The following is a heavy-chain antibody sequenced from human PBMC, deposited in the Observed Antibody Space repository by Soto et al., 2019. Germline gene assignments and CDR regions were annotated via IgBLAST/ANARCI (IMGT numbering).Heavy chain of an antibody. CDR1: GGTLSRYS. D-gene: IGHD3-10*01. V-gene: IGHV1-69*01. CDR2: LMPMFGTT. CDR3: ARGGGFGEKFVP. Sequence: QVQLVQSGAEVKKPGSWVKVSCRASGGTLSRYSVSWLRQAPGHGLEWMGGLMPMFGTTNYAQSFQGRVTITADEATNTAYMDLYSLTSNDTAVYYCARGGGFGEKFVPWGHGTLVIVTS. J-gene: IGHJ5*02.